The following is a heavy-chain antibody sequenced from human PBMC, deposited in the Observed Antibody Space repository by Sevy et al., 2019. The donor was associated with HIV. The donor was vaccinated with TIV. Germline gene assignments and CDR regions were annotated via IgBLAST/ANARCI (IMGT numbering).Heavy chain of an antibody. V-gene: IGHV3-21*01. Sequence: GGSLRLSCAASGFTFSSYSMNWVRQAPGKGLEWVSSISSSSSYIYYADSVKGRFTISRDNAKNSLYLQMNSLRAEDTAVYYCAGDYYYGSGSYCPDYWGQGTLVTVSS. CDR3: AGDYYYGSGSYCPDY. CDR1: GFTFSSYS. J-gene: IGHJ4*02. D-gene: IGHD3-10*01. CDR2: ISSSSSYI.